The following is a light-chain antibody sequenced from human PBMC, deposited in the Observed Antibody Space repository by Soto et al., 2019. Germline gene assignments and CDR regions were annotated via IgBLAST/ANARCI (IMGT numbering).Light chain of an antibody. J-gene: IGKJ1*01. Sequence: DIQMTQSPSTLSGSVGDRVTITCRASQTISSWLAWYQQKPGKAPKLRIYKASSLESGVPSRFSGSGSGTEFSLTISSLQPDDFATYYCQQYSSHSTFGQGTKVDIK. CDR2: KAS. V-gene: IGKV1-5*03. CDR3: QQYSSHST. CDR1: QTISSW.